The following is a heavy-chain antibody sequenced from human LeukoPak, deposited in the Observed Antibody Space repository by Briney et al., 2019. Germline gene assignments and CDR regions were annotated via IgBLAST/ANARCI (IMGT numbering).Heavy chain of an antibody. J-gene: IGHJ3*02. D-gene: IGHD3-10*01. Sequence: ASVKVSCKASGGTFSSYAISWVRQAPGQGLEWMGWISAYNGNTNYAQKLQGRVTMTTDTSTSTAYMELRSLRSDDTAVYYCARDRRGADAFDIWGQGTMVTVSS. V-gene: IGHV1-18*01. CDR1: GGTFSSYA. CDR3: ARDRRGADAFDI. CDR2: ISAYNGNT.